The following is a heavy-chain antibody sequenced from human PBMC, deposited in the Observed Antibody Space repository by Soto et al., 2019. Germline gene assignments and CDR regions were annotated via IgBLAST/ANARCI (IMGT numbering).Heavy chain of an antibody. J-gene: IGHJ4*02. CDR1: GFTFSSYW. CDR3: ERNARLLWFGESHPGFGY. D-gene: IGHD3-10*01. CDR2: INSDGSST. V-gene: IGHV3-74*01. Sequence: EVQLVESGGGLVQPGGSLRLSCAASGFTFSSYWMHWVRQAPGKGLVWVSRINSDGSSTSYADSVKGRFTISRDNVKNTVYPTMNSLRGEDSAVYYCERNARLLWFGESHPGFGYWGQGTLVTVSS.